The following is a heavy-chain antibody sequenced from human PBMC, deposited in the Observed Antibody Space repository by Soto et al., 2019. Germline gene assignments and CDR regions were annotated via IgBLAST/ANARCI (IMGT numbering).Heavy chain of an antibody. D-gene: IGHD1-26*01. CDR3: VRGSDCATTSACSRYFDA. J-gene: IGHJ4*02. V-gene: IGHV4-30-4*01. CDR2: IYSSGST. Sequence: QVRLQESGPGLVKASQTLSLTCTVSGGSISSTTDYWGWVRQPPGKGLEWIGYIYSSGSTYSNPSLTTPVAMSVDTSQNHCSPSLSSVTAADTAVYFCVRGSDCATTSACSRYFDAWGQGTLVTVSS. CDR1: GGSISSTTDY.